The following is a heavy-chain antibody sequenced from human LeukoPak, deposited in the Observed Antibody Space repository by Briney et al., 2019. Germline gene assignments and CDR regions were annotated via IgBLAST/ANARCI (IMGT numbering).Heavy chain of an antibody. CDR3: ARVSREFDYVWGSYRRDAFDI. CDR1: GYSISSGYY. J-gene: IGHJ3*02. CDR2: IYHSGST. V-gene: IGHV4-38-2*01. Sequence: SETPTLTCAVSGYSISSGYYWGWLRQPPGKGLEWIGSIYHSGSTYYNPSLKSRVTISVDTSKNQFSLKLSSVTAADTAVYYCARVSREFDYVWGSYRRDAFDIWGQGTMVTVSS. D-gene: IGHD3-16*02.